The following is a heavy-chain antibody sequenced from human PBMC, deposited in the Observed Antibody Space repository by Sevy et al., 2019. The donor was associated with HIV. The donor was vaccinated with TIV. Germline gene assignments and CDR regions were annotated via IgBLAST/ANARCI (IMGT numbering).Heavy chain of an antibody. CDR3: ARGGYYYDNAAYYALDS. J-gene: IGHJ4*02. V-gene: IGHV3-33*01. D-gene: IGHD3-22*01. Sequence: GGSLRLSCAATGFTFSNYAMHWVRQAPGKGMEWVAIIWFDGADQYHGDSVKGRFTISRDNSKNTLYLQMNNVRVEDTAVYYCARGGYYYDNAAYYALDSWGQGTLVTVSS. CDR2: IWFDGADQ. CDR1: GFTFSNYA.